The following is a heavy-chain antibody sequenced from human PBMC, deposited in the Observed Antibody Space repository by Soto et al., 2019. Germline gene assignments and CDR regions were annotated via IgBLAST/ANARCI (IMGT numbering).Heavy chain of an antibody. CDR3: AAASHIRVHPKYGMDV. V-gene: IGHV1-58*01. Sequence: SVKVSCKASGFTFTSSAVQWVRQARGQRLEWIGWIVVGSGNTNYAQKFQERVTITRDMSTSTAYMELSSLRSEDTAVYYCAAASHIRVHPKYGMDVWGQGTTVTVSS. CDR2: IVVGSGNT. J-gene: IGHJ6*02. CDR1: GFTFTSSA. D-gene: IGHD1-1*01.